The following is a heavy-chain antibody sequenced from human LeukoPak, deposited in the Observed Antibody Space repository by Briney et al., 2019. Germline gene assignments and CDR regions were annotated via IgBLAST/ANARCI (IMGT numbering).Heavy chain of an antibody. CDR1: GGSISSYY. Sequence: SSETLSLTCTVSGGSISSYYWSWIRQPPGKGLEWIGYIYYSGSTNYNPSLKSRVTISVDTSKNQFSLKLSSVTAADTAVYYCARGRRYCSSTSCYLWWFDPWGQGTLVTVSS. CDR2: IYYSGST. J-gene: IGHJ5*02. CDR3: ARGRRYCSSTSCYLWWFDP. D-gene: IGHD2-2*01. V-gene: IGHV4-59*01.